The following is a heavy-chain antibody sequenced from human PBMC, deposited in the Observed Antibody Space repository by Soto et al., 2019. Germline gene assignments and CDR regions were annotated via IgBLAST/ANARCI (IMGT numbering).Heavy chain of an antibody. CDR2: INHSGNT. J-gene: IGHJ4*02. V-gene: IGHV4-34*01. CDR3: ARGGYWRFDY. Sequence: QVQLQQWGAGLLKPSETLSLTCAVYGGSFRGYYWSWIRQPPGKGLEWIGEINHSGNTNYNPSLKSRVTISVDTSMNQFSLKLNSVTAADTAVYYCARGGYWRFDYWGQGPLVTVSS. CDR1: GGSFRGYY. D-gene: IGHD3-3*01.